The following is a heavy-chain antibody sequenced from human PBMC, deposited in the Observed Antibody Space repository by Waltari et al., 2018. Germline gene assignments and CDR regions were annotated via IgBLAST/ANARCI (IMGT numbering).Heavy chain of an antibody. CDR1: GFTFSRYA. D-gene: IGHD4-17*01. J-gene: IGHJ5*02. CDR3: ARDALGDYSNWFDP. Sequence: QVQLVASGGGVVRPGRSLRLSCTGSGFTFSRYAFHWIRQAPGKGVEWVAVISYDENKRHYADSGKGRFTISRDNSKTTLYLQIVSLRDEDTAIYYCARDALGDYSNWFDPWGQGTRVTVSS. V-gene: IGHV3-30*01. CDR2: ISYDENKR.